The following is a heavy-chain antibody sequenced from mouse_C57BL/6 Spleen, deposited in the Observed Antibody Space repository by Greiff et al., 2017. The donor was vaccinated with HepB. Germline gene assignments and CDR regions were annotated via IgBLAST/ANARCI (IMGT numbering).Heavy chain of an antibody. D-gene: IGHD2-1*01. Sequence: EVKLMESGEGLVKPGGSLKLSCAASGFTFSSYAMSWVRQTPEKRLEWVAYISSGGDYIYYADTVKGRFTISRDNARNTLYLQMSSLKSEDTAMYYCTSGANYDYYAMDYWGQGTSVTVSS. J-gene: IGHJ4*01. CDR1: GFTFSSYA. V-gene: IGHV5-9-1*02. CDR3: TSGANYDYYAMDY. CDR2: ISSGGDYI.